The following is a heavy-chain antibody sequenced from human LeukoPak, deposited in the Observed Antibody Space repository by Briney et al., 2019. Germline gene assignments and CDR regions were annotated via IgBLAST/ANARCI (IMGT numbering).Heavy chain of an antibody. CDR1: GGSISSYY. CDR2: INYSGST. Sequence: SETLSLTCTVSGGSISSYYWSWIRQPPGKGLEWIGYINYSGSTDYNPSLKSRVTISVDTSNNQFSLKLSSVTAADTAIYYCARHLAARSSAARYLDYWGQGTLVTVSS. CDR3: ARHLAARSSAARYLDY. V-gene: IGHV4-59*08. D-gene: IGHD6-19*01. J-gene: IGHJ4*02.